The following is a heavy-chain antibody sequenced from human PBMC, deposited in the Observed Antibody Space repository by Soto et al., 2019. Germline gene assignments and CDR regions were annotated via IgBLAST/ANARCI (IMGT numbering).Heavy chain of an antibody. CDR1: GYSFTKYG. Sequence: QVQHVQSGTEVKKPGASVKVSCKTSGYSFTKYGLHWVRQAPGQRLEWMGWINPGNGDTKYSQKFQGRVTITRDTSATKAYMELSSLRSEDSAVFYCARTDCSSNSCYNYYYYGMDGWGQGTTVTVSS. V-gene: IGHV1-3*01. D-gene: IGHD2-2*01. CDR3: ARTDCSSNSCYNYYYYGMDG. J-gene: IGHJ6*02. CDR2: INPGNGDT.